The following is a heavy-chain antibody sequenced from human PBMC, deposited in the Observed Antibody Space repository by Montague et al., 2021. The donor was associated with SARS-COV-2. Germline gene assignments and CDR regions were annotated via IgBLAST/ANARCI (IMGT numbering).Heavy chain of an antibody. CDR1: GFTFRSYW. D-gene: IGHD3-10*01. CDR2: IRPDGTST. Sequence: SLRLSCAASGFTFRSYWMHWVRQVPGRGLVWVSRIRPDGTSTHYAAPVKGRFIISRDNAKNTLSLEMTNLRVDDTAIYFCVRPLWFGDSDYYFESWGQGTLVSVSS. V-gene: IGHV3-74*01. J-gene: IGHJ4*02. CDR3: VRPLWFGDSDYYFES.